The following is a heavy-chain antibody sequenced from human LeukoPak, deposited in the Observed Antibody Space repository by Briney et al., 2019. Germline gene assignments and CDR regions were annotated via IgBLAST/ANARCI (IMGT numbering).Heavy chain of an antibody. V-gene: IGHV1-69*04. CDR1: GGTFSSYA. CDR2: IIPILGIA. D-gene: IGHD3-10*01. CDR3: ARGGLNAMVRGVMTRNWFDP. Sequence: SVKVSCKASGGTFSSYAISWVRQAPGQGLEWMGRIIPILGIANYAQKFQGRVTITADKSTSTAYMELSSLRSEDTAVYYCARGGLNAMVRGVMTRNWFDPWGQGTLVTVSS. J-gene: IGHJ5*02.